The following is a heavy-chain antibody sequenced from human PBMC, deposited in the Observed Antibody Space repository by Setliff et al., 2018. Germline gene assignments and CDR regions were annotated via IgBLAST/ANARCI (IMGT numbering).Heavy chain of an antibody. CDR3: ARGGSGTQPLYYYYYMDV. J-gene: IGHJ6*03. V-gene: IGHV4-61*09. D-gene: IGHD3-10*01. CDR1: GGSISTGSYF. CDR2: IYTRGST. Sequence: PSETLSLTCTVSGGSISTGSYFWSWIRQPAGKGLEWIGHIYTRGSTTYNPSLKSRVTISIDKSNNQFSLKLTSVTAADTAVYYCARGGSGTQPLYYYYYMDVWGKGTTVTVSS.